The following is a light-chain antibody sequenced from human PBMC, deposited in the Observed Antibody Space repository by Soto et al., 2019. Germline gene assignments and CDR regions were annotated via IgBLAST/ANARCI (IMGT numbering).Light chain of an antibody. Sequence: IQVTQSPSTLSASVGDRVTITCRASQSISTWLAWYQQEPGKAPKLLIHKASSLQSGVPSRFRGSGSGTEFSLTITSLQPGDSATFYCQQYASYPWTFGRGTKVDIK. V-gene: IGKV1-5*03. J-gene: IGKJ1*01. CDR2: KAS. CDR1: QSISTW. CDR3: QQYASYPWT.